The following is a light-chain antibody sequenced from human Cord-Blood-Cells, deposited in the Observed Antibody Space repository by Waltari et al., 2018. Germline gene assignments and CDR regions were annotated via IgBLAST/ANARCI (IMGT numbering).Light chain of an antibody. CDR2: YYS. CDR1: NIGRKS. J-gene: IGLJ1*01. V-gene: IGLV3-21*04. CDR3: QVWDSSSDHYV. Sequence: SYVLTQPPSVSVAPGKTARITCGGNNIGRKSVHWYQQKPGQAPVLVIYYYSDRPSGIPERFYGSNAGNTATRTISRVEAGDEADYYCQVWDSSSDHYVFGTGTKVTVL.